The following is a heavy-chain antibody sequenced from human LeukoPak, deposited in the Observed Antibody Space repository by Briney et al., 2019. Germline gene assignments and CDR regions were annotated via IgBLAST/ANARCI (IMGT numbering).Heavy chain of an antibody. CDR3: AGVVDYDSRDY. CDR2: IKQDGSEK. V-gene: IGHV3-7*01. CDR1: GFTFSSYW. D-gene: IGHD3-22*01. Sequence: GGSLRLSCAASGFTFSSYWMSWVRQAPGKGLEWVANIKQDGSEKYYVDSVKGRFTISRDNAKNSLYLQMNSLRAEDTAVYYCAGVVDYDSRDYWGQGTLVTVSS. J-gene: IGHJ4*02.